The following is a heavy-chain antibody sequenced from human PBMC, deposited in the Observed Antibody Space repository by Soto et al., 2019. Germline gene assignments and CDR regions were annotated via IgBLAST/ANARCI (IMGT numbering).Heavy chain of an antibody. Sequence: QVQLQQWGAGLLKPSETLSLTCAVYGGSFSGYYWSWIRQPPGKGLEWIGDINHSGSTNYNPSLKSRVTISVDTSKNQFSLKLSSVTAADTAVYYCARGSVGGRRDVGLGYWGQGTLVTVSS. J-gene: IGHJ4*02. CDR2: INHSGST. CDR3: ARGSVGGRRDVGLGY. CDR1: GGSFSGYY. V-gene: IGHV4-34*01. D-gene: IGHD3-10*01.